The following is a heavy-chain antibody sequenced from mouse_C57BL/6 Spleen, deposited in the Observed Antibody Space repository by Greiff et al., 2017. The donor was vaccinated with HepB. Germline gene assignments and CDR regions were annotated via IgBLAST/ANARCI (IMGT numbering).Heavy chain of an antibody. V-gene: IGHV14-3*01. CDR3: FITTVVATDYYAMDY. D-gene: IGHD1-1*01. J-gene: IGHJ4*01. Sequence: VQLQQSVAELVRPGASVKLSCTASGFNIKNTYMHWVKQRPEQGLEWIGRIDPANGNTKYAPKFQGKATITADTSSNTAYLQLSSLTSEDTAIYYSFITTVVATDYYAMDYWGQGTSVTVSS. CDR2: IDPANGNT. CDR1: GFNIKNTY.